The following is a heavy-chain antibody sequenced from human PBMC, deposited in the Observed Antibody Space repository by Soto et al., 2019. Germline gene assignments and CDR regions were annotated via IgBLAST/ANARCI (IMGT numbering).Heavy chain of an antibody. CDR3: ARTSVNWGSRGLVDY. CDR2: LYWDDDK. V-gene: IGHV2-5*02. D-gene: IGHD7-27*01. J-gene: IGHJ4*02. CDR1: GFSLSTSGVG. Sequence: QITLKESGPTLVKPTQTLTLTCTFSGFSLSTSGVGVGWIRQPPGKALKWLAFLYWDDDKRYSPSLKSRLTITKDTSKNQLLLTMTNMDPVDTATYYCARTSVNWGSRGLVDYWGQGTLVTVAS.